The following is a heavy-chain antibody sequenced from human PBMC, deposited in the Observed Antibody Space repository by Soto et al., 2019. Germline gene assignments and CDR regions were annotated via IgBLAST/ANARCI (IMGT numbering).Heavy chain of an antibody. Sequence: QLQLQESGPGLVKPSETLSLTCTVSGDSISSNIYYWGWIRQPPGKGLEWIGSVYYTGTTYYNPSLESRVTISIDKSKNQFSLKLSSVTAADTAFYYCARRSTRHDAFDMWGQGTMVTVSS. CDR2: VYYTGTT. J-gene: IGHJ3*02. CDR3: ARRSTRHDAFDM. CDR1: GDSISSNIYY. D-gene: IGHD1-1*01. V-gene: IGHV4-39*01.